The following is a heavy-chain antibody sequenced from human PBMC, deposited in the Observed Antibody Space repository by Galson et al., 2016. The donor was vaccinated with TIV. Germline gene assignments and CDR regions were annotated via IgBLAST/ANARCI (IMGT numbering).Heavy chain of an antibody. CDR3: VRATRGFAGFDYQMGNY. CDR1: GFTFSSYC. CDR2: IWYDGRNH. V-gene: IGHV3-33*01. Sequence: SLRLSCAASGFTFSSYCMHWVRQSPGKGLEWVAMIWYDGRNHYYGESVKGRFTVSRDNSKNTTTLEMNSLRPGDTAIYFCVRATRGFAGFDYQMGNYWGQGALVTVSS. D-gene: IGHD5-12*01. J-gene: IGHJ4*02.